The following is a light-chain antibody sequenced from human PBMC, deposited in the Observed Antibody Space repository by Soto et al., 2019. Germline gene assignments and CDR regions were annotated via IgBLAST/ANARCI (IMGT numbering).Light chain of an antibody. Sequence: ITLSQALASLSLSPGERATLPCRASPSVTNFLAWYQQKPGQAPRLIIYGASSRATGIPDRFSGSGSGTDFTLTVSSLEPEDFAVYDCQLYGSSPRTFGQGAKVDI. CDR2: GAS. CDR1: PSVTNF. CDR3: QLYGSSPRT. J-gene: IGKJ1*01. V-gene: IGKV3-20*01.